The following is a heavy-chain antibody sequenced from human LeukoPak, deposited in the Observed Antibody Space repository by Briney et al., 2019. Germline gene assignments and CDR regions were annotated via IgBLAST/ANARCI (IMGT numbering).Heavy chain of an antibody. CDR2: INHSGST. J-gene: IGHJ4*02. V-gene: IGHV4-34*01. CDR1: GGSFSGYY. Sequence: PSETLSLTCAVYGGSFSGYYWSWIRQPPGKGLEWIGEINHSGSTNYNPSLKSRVTISVDTSKNQFSLKLSSVTAADTAVYYCARGLSSSGWLDYWGQGTLVTVSS. CDR3: ARGLSSSGWLDY. D-gene: IGHD6-19*01.